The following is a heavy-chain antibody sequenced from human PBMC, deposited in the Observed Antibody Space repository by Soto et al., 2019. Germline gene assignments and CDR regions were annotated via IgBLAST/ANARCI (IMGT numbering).Heavy chain of an antibody. CDR1: DGTFTINNW. D-gene: IGHD1-7*01. Sequence: PAETLTLTCAVSDGTFTINNWWTCVREPPGQGLEWIGEIYRTGSTNYNPSIKSRVTISLDKSENQFSLKVTSLTAADTAVYYCASRDSGTSLDYWAQET. CDR3: ASRDSGTSLDY. V-gene: IGHV4-4*02. J-gene: IGHJ4*02. CDR2: IYRTGST.